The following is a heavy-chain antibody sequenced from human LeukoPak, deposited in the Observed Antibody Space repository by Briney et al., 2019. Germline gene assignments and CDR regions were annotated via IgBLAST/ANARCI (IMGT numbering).Heavy chain of an antibody. CDR2: ISGGGDST. J-gene: IGHJ3*01. Sequence: GGSQRLSCAASGFTFNNYAMRWVRQAPGKGLEWVSGISGGGDSTFYADSVKGRFTISKDTSKNTLFLHLTSLRAEDTAVYYCARSSYSSSSSVWGQGTMVTVSS. CDR3: ARSSYSSSSSV. CDR1: GFTFNNYA. V-gene: IGHV3-23*01. D-gene: IGHD6-6*01.